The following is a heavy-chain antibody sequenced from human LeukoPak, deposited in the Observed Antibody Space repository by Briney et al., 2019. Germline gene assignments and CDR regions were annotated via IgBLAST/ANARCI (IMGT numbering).Heavy chain of an antibody. Sequence: GGSLRLSCAASGFTFDDYAMHWVRQARGKGLEWVSLISGDGGSTYYADSVKGRFTISRDNSKNSLYLQMNSLRTEDTALYYCAKERNYDFWSGYRGMDVWGQGTTVTVSS. CDR3: AKERNYDFWSGYRGMDV. CDR1: GFTFDDYA. D-gene: IGHD3-3*01. CDR2: ISGDGGST. V-gene: IGHV3-43*02. J-gene: IGHJ6*02.